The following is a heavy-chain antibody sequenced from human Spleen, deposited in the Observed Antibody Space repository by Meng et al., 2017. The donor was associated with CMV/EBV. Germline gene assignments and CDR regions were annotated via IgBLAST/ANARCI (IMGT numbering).Heavy chain of an antibody. CDR2: INPNSDGT. CDR3: AREDSFGDGMDV. CDR1: GYTFTGYY. D-gene: IGHD3-3*01. Sequence: ASVKVSCKASGYTFTGYYMHWVRQAPGQGLEWMGWINPNSDGTGYPQKFQGRVTMTRDTSITTAYMELSSLRSDDTAVYYCAREDSFGDGMDVWGQGTTVTVSS. V-gene: IGHV1-2*02. J-gene: IGHJ6*02.